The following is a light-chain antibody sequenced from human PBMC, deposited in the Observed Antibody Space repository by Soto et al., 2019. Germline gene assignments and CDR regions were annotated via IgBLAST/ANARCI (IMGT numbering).Light chain of an antibody. Sequence: QSVLTQPPSASGSPGQSVTISCTGTRNDVGGFNYVSWYQQHPGKAPKLIIYEVTKRPSGVPDRFSGSKSGNTASLTVSGLQAEDEADYYCSSYVGSNNLLFGGGTQLTVL. J-gene: IGLJ2*01. CDR3: SSYVGSNNLL. V-gene: IGLV2-8*01. CDR1: RNDVGGFNY. CDR2: EVT.